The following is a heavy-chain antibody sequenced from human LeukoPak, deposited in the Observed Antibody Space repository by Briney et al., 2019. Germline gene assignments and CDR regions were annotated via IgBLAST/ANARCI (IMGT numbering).Heavy chain of an antibody. V-gene: IGHV3-48*01. CDR1: GFLFRTYS. CDR3: ARDRGWYFDY. Sequence: GGSLRLSCAASGFLFRTYSMNWVRQAPGKGLEWISFISSSSSSIYYADSVKGRFTISRDNAKNSLYLQMDSLRAEDTAVYYCARDRGWYFDYWGRGTLVTVSS. J-gene: IGHJ4*02. D-gene: IGHD2-15*01. CDR2: ISSSSSSI.